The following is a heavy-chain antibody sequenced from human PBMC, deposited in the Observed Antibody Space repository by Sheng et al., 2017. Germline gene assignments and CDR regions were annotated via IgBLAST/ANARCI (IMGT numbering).Heavy chain of an antibody. CDR3: ARRKYLKSGGTWTP. Sequence: QLQLQESGPGLVKPSETLSLTCTVSGASLSGSSYYWGWIRQPPGKGLEWIGSTFYTGSAYYIPSLKSRVTISVDTSKNQLFLKLTSVTAADTAVYYCARRKYLKSGGTWTPWGQGTLVTVSS. J-gene: IGHJ4*02. CDR1: GASLSGSSYY. V-gene: IGHV4-39*07. D-gene: IGHD3-10*01. CDR2: TFYTGSA.